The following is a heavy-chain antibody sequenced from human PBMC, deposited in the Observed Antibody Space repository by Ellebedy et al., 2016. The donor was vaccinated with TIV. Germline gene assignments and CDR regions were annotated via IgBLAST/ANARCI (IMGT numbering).Heavy chain of an antibody. CDR1: GYIFTDYY. CDR2: FSPKNNDR. J-gene: IGHJ4*02. V-gene: IGHV1-2*04. D-gene: IGHD1-1*01. Sequence: AASVKVSCKASGYIFTDYYLHWVRQVPGQGLEWMGWFSPKNNDRKYAQKFEGCVTMSRDTSISTAYMEVSRLRPDDTAVYYCARGTSTTGTSFDYWGQGALVIVSS. CDR3: ARGTSTTGTSFDY.